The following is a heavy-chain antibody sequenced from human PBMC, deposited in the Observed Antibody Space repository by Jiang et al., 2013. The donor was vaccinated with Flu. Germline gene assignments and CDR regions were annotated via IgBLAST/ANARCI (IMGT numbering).Heavy chain of an antibody. D-gene: IGHD2-21*02. V-gene: IGHV4-59*01. Sequence: XNPSLKSRVTISVDTSKNQXSLKLSSVTAADTAVYYCARTPTVTASTFFGNYYYGMDVWDQGTTATVSS. CDR3: ARTPTVTASTFFGNYYYGMDV. J-gene: IGHJ6*02.